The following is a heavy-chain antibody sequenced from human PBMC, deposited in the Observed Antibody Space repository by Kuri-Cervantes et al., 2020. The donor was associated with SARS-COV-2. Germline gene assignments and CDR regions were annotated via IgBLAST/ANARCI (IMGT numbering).Heavy chain of an antibody. CDR1: GFTFSSYA. CDR3: ARGGALYYYMDV. CDR2: ISYDGSNK. J-gene: IGHJ6*03. V-gene: IGHV3-30-3*01. D-gene: IGHD1-26*01. Sequence: GGSLRLSCAASGFTFSSYAMHWVRQAPGKGLEWVAVISYDGSNKYYADSVKGRFTISRDNSKNTLYLQMDSLRAEDTAVYYCARGGALYYYMDVWGKGTTVTVSS.